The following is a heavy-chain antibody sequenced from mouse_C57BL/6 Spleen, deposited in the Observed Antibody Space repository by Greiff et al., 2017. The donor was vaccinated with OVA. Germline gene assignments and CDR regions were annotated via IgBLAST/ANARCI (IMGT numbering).Heavy chain of an antibody. J-gene: IGHJ2*01. D-gene: IGHD1-1*01. CDR1: GYAFSSSW. CDR2: IYPGDGGT. CDR3: ATLYSYPSRFDY. V-gene: IGHV1-82*01. Sequence: QVQLKESGPELVKPGASVKLSCKASGYAFSSSWMNWVKQRPGQGLEWIGRIYPGDGGTNYNGKFTGKATLTADKSSSTAYMQLRSLTSEDSAVYFCATLYSYPSRFDYWGQGTTLTVSS.